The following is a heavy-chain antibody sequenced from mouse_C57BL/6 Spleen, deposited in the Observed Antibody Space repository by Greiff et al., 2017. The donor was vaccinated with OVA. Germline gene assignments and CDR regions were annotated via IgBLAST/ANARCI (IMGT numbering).Heavy chain of an antibody. V-gene: IGHV2-5*01. CDR2: IWRGGST. J-gene: IGHJ1*03. CDR1: GFSLTSYG. Sequence: VKLMESGPGLVQPSQSLSITCTVSGFSLTSYGVHWVRQSPGKGLEWLGVIWRGGSTDSNAAFMSRLSITKDNSKSQVFFKMNSLQADDTAIYYCAKEMTLGEGRYFDVWGTGTTVTVSS. CDR3: AKEMTLGEGRYFDV. D-gene: IGHD4-1*01.